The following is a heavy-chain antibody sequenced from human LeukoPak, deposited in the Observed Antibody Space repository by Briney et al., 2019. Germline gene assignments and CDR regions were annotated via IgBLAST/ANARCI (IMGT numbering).Heavy chain of an antibody. V-gene: IGHV4-59*01. CDR2: TYYSGRA. D-gene: IGHD6-13*01. CDR3: ARVTGYMTEDYFDY. J-gene: IGHJ4*02. Sequence: SETLSLTCTVYGASLSDYYWNWIRQPPGKGLEWFGNTYYSGRANYSPSLKSRVTISVDTSKNQFSLRLSSVTAADTAVYYCARVTGYMTEDYFDYWGQGTLITVSS. CDR1: GASLSDYY.